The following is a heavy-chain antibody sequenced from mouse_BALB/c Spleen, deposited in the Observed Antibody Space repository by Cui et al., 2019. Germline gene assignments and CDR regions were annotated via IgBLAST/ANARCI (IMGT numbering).Heavy chain of an antibody. CDR1: GYTFTSYW. J-gene: IGHJ2*01. V-gene: IGHV1-72*01. D-gene: IGHD1-1*01. CDR2: IDPNSGGT. CDR3: ARYDYYGSSYFDY. Sequence: QVQLQQPGAELVKPGASVKLSCKASGYTFTSYWMHWVKQRPGRCLEWIGRIDPNSGGTKYNEKFKSKATLTVDKPSSTAYMQLSSLTSEDSAVYYCARYDYYGSSYFDYWGQGTTLTVSS.